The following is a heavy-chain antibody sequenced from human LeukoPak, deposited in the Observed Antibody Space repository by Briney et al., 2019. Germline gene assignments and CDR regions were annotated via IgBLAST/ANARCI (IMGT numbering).Heavy chain of an antibody. D-gene: IGHD3-10*01. CDR2: IYYSGST. J-gene: IGHJ4*02. Sequence: SETLSLTCTVSGGSISSYYWGWIRQPPGKGLEWIGSIYYSGSTYYNPSLKSRVTISVDTSKNQFSLKLSSVTAADTAVYYCARNMVRGSLGPFDYWGQGTLVTVSS. V-gene: IGHV4-39*07. CDR3: ARNMVRGSLGPFDY. CDR1: GGSISSYY.